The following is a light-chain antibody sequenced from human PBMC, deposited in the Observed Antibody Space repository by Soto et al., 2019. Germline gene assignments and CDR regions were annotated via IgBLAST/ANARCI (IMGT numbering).Light chain of an antibody. Sequence: EIVLTQSPATLSLSPGERATLSCRASQSVSSYLAWYQQKPGQAPRLLIYDASNRATGIPARFSGSGSGTDFTLTMSSLEPEDFAGYYCQQRSNWRTFGKGTKVEIK. V-gene: IGKV3-11*01. CDR3: QQRSNWRT. J-gene: IGKJ1*01. CDR1: QSVSSY. CDR2: DAS.